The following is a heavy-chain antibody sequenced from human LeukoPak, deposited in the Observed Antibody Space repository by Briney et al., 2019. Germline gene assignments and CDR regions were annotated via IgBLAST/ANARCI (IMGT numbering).Heavy chain of an antibody. CDR2: ISGSGGST. J-gene: IGHJ4*02. V-gene: IGHV3-23*01. D-gene: IGHD3-10*01. CDR1: GFTFSSYA. Sequence: GGSLRLSCAASGFTFSSYAMSWVRQAPGKGLEWASAISGSGGSTYYADSVKGRFTISRDNSKNTLYLQMNSLRAEDTAVYYCAKAHYGSGSYLSDYWGQGTLVTVSS. CDR3: AKAHYGSGSYLSDY.